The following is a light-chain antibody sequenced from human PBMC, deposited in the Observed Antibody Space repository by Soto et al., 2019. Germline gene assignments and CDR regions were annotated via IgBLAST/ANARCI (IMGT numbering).Light chain of an antibody. CDR2: RVS. J-gene: IGKJ4*02. V-gene: IGKV3-20*01. CDR3: QQYGNLPLT. CDR1: QTITT. Sequence: EIGLTQSPGTLSLSPGERATLSCRARQTITTLAWYQRKPGQAPRLLIYRVSSRATGVPDRFSGSGSGTDYTLTISRLEPEDFAVYYCQQYGNLPLTFGGGTKVDI.